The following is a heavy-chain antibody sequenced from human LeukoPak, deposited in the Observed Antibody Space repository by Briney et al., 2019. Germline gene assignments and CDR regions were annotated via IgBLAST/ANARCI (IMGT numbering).Heavy chain of an antibody. D-gene: IGHD6-13*01. Sequence: SETLSLTCTVSGGSISSYSWSWIRQPPGKGLEWIGYIYHSGSTYYNPSLKSRVTISVDRSKNQFSLKLSSVTAADMAVYYCARGFGSSWSDYWGQGTLVTVSS. J-gene: IGHJ4*02. CDR1: GGSISSYS. CDR3: ARGFGSSWSDY. V-gene: IGHV4-30-2*01. CDR2: IYHSGST.